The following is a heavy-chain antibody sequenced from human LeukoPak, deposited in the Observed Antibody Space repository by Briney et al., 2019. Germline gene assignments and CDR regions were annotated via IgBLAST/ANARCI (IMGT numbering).Heavy chain of an antibody. D-gene: IGHD5-12*01. V-gene: IGHV3-30*04. CDR1: EFIFSRYA. Sequence: GRSLRLSCEASEFIFSRYAMHWVRQAPGKGLEWGAVISSDEDNEYYADSVKGRFTISRDNSKSTLYLQMNSLRPEDTAVFYCARAYGYSYALDSWGQGTLVTVSS. CDR2: ISSDEDNE. J-gene: IGHJ4*02. CDR3: ARAYGYSYALDS.